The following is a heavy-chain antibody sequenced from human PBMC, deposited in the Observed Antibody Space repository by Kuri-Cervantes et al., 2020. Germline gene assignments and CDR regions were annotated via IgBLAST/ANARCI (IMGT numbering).Heavy chain of an antibody. CDR1: GFTFDDYA. J-gene: IGHJ4*02. D-gene: IGHD3-3*01. V-gene: IGHV3-9*01. CDR2: ISWNSGSI. Sequence: SLKISCAASGFTFDDYAMHWVRQAPGKGLEWVSGISWNSGSIGYADSVKGRFTISRDNSKNTLYLQMNSLRAEDTAVYYCARDTIFGIDYWGQGTLVTVSS. CDR3: ARDTIFGIDY.